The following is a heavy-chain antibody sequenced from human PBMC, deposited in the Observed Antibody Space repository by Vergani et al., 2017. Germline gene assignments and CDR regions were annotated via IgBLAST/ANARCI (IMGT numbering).Heavy chain of an antibody. D-gene: IGHD2-21*02. Sequence: VQLQESGPGLVRPSETLSLTCGVSGISITSRFYWGWIRQPPGKGLEWIGNVDLSGSTYYTPSLKSRVTVSVDTSKNQFSLKLSSVTAADTAVYYCARSLRDSGDWATYAFDIWGQGTLVTVSS. CDR3: ARSLRDSGDWATYAFDI. J-gene: IGHJ3*02. CDR1: GISITSRFY. V-gene: IGHV4-38-2*01. CDR2: VDLSGST.